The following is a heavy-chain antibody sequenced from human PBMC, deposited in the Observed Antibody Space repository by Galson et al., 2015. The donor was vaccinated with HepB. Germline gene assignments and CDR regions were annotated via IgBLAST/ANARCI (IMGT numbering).Heavy chain of an antibody. CDR1: GYSISSGYY. J-gene: IGHJ3*02. D-gene: IGHD5-12*01. CDR2: IYHSGST. Sequence: ETLSLTCAVSGYSISSGYYWGWVRQPPGKGLEWIGSIYHSGSTYYNPSLKSRVTISVDTSKNQFSLKLSSVTAADTAVYYCARGVDIVAAMRAVWFGEPADAFDIWGQGTMVTVSS. CDR3: ARGVDIVAAMRAVWFGEPADAFDI. V-gene: IGHV4-38-2*01.